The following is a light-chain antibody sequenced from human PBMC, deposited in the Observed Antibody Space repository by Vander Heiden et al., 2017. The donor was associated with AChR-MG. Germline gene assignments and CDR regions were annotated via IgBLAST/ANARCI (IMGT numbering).Light chain of an antibody. J-gene: IGLJ1*01. Sequence: QSALTQPASVSGSPGHSITISCMGTSSDVGGYNSVSWYQQHPGKAPKLMIYDVSKRPSGISNRFSGSKSGNTASLTISGLQTDDEADYYCSSYTTSSTYVFGPGTEVSVL. CDR2: DVS. V-gene: IGLV2-14*01. CDR3: SSYTTSSTYV. CDR1: SSDVGGYNS.